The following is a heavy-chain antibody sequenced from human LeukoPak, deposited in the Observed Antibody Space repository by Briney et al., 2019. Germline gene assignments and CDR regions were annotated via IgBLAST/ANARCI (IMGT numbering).Heavy chain of an antibody. CDR3: ARTLNCSGGSCYSRDAFDI. CDR1: GGSISSYY. V-gene: IGHV4-59*01. J-gene: IGHJ3*02. D-gene: IGHD2-15*01. Sequence: SETLSLTCTVSGGSISSYYWGWIRQPPGKGLEWIGYIYYSGSTNYNPSLKSRVTISVDTSKDQFSLKLSSVTAADTAVYYCARTLNCSGGSCYSRDAFDIWGQGTMVTVSS. CDR2: IYYSGST.